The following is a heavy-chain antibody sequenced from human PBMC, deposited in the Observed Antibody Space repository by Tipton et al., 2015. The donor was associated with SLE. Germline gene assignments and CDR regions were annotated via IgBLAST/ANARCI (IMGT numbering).Heavy chain of an antibody. CDR2: IEEDGSAS. Sequence: SLRLSCVASGFSFSNYWMSWVRQAPGQGPEYLGTIEEDGSASYTVALVSISRDNARSTVYLQMDSLRLDYTVTYYCARDFYRSRAGPDAFYICGQGTMVSVSS. J-gene: IGHJ3*02. CDR3: ARDFYRSRAGPDAFYI. V-gene: IGHV3-7*01. D-gene: IGHD2/OR15-2a*01. CDR1: GFSFSNYW.